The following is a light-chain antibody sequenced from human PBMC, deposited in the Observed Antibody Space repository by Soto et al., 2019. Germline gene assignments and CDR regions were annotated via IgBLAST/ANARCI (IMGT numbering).Light chain of an antibody. CDR2: SAF. V-gene: IGKV3-20*01. CDR1: QSVASRA. Sequence: IVLTQSPGTLSLSPGERATLSCRASQSVASRALAWYQQKPGQAPRLLMYSAFKRATGIPDRFSGSGSGTDFTLTISRLEPEDFAVYYCQQYGSSPPMYTFGQGTKLEIK. J-gene: IGKJ2*01. CDR3: QQYGSSPPMYT.